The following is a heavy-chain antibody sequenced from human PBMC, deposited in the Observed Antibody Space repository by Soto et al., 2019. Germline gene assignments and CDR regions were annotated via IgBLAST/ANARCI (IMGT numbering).Heavy chain of an antibody. CDR3: LIQLNVPGYYYGMDV. D-gene: IGHD5-18*01. CDR2: ISGNGADT. J-gene: IGHJ6*02. CDR1: GFTLRTYA. V-gene: IGHV3-23*01. Sequence: PGGSLRLSCAASGFTLRTYAMTWVRQAPGKGLEWVSAISGNGADTSYADSVRGRFTISRDNSKDTLCLLMSSLRADDTAVYYCLIQLNVPGYYYGMDVWGQGTTVTVSS.